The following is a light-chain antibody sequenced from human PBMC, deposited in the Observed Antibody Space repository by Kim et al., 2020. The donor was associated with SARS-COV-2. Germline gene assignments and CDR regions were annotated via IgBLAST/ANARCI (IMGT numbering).Light chain of an antibody. CDR1: SSNIGSSY. V-gene: IGLV1-47*01. J-gene: IGLJ2*01. CDR3: AAWDDSLSGVV. Sequence: QSVLTQPPSASGTPGQRVTISCSGSSSNIGSSYVYWYQQIPGTAPKLLIYRNYQRPSGVPDRFSGSKSGTSASLAISGLRSEDEADYYCAAWDDSLSGVVFGGGTQLTVL. CDR2: RNY.